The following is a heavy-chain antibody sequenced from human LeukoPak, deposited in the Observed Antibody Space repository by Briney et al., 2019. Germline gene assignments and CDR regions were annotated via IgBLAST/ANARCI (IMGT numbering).Heavy chain of an antibody. D-gene: IGHD4-17*01. J-gene: IGHJ4*02. Sequence: SETLSLTCTVSGGSISSYYWSWIRQPPGKELEWIGYIYYSGSTNYNPSLKSRVTISVDTSKNQFSLKLSSVTAADTAVYYCARASHDYGEYSHFDYWGQGTLVTVSS. CDR1: GGSISSYY. V-gene: IGHV4-59*12. CDR3: ARASHDYGEYSHFDY. CDR2: IYYSGST.